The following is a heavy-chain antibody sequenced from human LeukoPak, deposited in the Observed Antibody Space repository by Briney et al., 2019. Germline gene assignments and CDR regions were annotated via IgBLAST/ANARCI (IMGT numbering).Heavy chain of an antibody. Sequence: GASAKVSCKASGYTFASYAMHWVRQAPGQRLEWMGWINAGNGNTKYSQKFQGRVTITMDTSASTAYMELSSLRSEDTAVYYCAGDYDILTGYYNFDYWGQGTLVTVSS. CDR2: INAGNGNT. CDR3: AGDYDILTGYYNFDY. D-gene: IGHD3-9*01. CDR1: GYTFASYA. V-gene: IGHV1-3*01. J-gene: IGHJ4*02.